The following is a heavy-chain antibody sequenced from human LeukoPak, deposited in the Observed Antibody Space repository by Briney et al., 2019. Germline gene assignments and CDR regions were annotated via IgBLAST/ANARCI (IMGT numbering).Heavy chain of an antibody. CDR3: AVDSSGYYSVFDY. J-gene: IGHJ4*02. V-gene: IGHV3-53*01. CDR2: IYSGGST. Sequence: GGSLRLSCAASGFTFSSYAMSWVRQAPGKGLERVSVIYSGGSTYYADSVKGRFTISRDNSKNTLYLQMNSLRAEDTAVYYCAVDSSGYYSVFDYWGQGTLVTVSS. D-gene: IGHD3-22*01. CDR1: GFTFSSYA.